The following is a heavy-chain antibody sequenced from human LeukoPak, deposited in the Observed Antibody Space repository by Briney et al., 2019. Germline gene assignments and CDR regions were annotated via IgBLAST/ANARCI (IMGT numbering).Heavy chain of an antibody. CDR3: ARELYYDFWSGYSTTPGGAFDI. V-gene: IGHV4-38-2*02. CDR2: IYHSGST. CDR1: GYSISSGYY. D-gene: IGHD3-3*01. J-gene: IGHJ3*02. Sequence: SQTLSLTCTVSGYSISSGYYWGWIRQPPGKGLEWIGSIYHSGSTYYNPSLKSRVTISVDTSKNQFSLKLSSVTAADTAVYYCARELYYDFWSGYSTTPGGAFDIWGQGTMVTVSS.